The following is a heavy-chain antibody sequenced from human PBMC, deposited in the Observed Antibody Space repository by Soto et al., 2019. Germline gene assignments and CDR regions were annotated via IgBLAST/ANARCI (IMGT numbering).Heavy chain of an antibody. CDR1: GFSLRTSGVG. Sequence: QITLKESGPTLVKPTQPLTLTCIFSGFSLRTSGVGVGWIRQPPGKALEWLGFIYWNDDKRYSQSLKSRLTITKDTSKNQVVLTMTNMDPVDTATYYCAKSGSSGWYGWFDPWGQGTLVTVSS. J-gene: IGHJ5*02. CDR2: IYWNDDK. D-gene: IGHD6-19*01. V-gene: IGHV2-5*01. CDR3: AKSGSSGWYGWFDP.